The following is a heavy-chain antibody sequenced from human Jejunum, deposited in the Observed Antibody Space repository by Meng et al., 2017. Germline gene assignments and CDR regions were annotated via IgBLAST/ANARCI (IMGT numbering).Heavy chain of an antibody. CDR3: AKELGSSRPFDS. D-gene: IGHD1-26*01. Sequence: GESLKISCAASGFTFSTYGMGWVRQAPGKGLEWVSAISAGGGNTYYADSVKGRFTISRDNSKHTLYLQMNSLRVEDTAIYYCAKELGSSRPFDSWGQGTLVTVSS. CDR2: ISAGGGNT. V-gene: IGHV3-23*01. J-gene: IGHJ4*02. CDR1: GFTFSTYG.